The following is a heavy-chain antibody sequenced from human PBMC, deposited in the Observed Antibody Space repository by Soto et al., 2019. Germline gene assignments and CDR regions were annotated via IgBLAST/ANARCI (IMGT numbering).Heavy chain of an antibody. CDR2: ISAYNGNT. D-gene: IGHD3-3*01. CDR3: ARGYAVRAYYDFWSGYPPKEYYFDY. J-gene: IGHJ4*02. V-gene: IGHV1-18*01. Sequence: ASVKVSCKASGYTFTSYGISWVRQAPGEGLEWMGWISAYNGNTNYAQKLQGRVTMTTDTSTSTAYMELRSLRSDDTAVYYCARGYAVRAYYDFWSGYPPKEYYFDYWGRGTLVTVSS. CDR1: GYTFTSYG.